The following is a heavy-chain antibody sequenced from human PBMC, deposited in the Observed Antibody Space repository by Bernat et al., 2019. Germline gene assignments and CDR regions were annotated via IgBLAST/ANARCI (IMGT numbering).Heavy chain of an antibody. CDR2: IYYSGST. Sequence: QLQLQESGPGLVKPSETLSLTCTVSGGSISSSSYYWGWIRQPPGKGLEWIGSIYYSGSTYYNPSLKSRVTISVDTSKNQFSLKLSSVTAADTAVYYCARAGVTMVRGPPHIYYYYYGMDVWGQGTTVTVSS. CDR3: ARAGVTMVRGPPHIYYYYYGMDV. D-gene: IGHD3-10*01. V-gene: IGHV4-39*01. J-gene: IGHJ6*02. CDR1: GGSISSSSYY.